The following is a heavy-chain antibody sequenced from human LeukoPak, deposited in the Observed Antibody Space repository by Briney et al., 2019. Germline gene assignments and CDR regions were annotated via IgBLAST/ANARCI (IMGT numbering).Heavy chain of an antibody. Sequence: PGGSLRLSCAASGFTFSCYWMSWVRQAPGKGLEWVANIKQDGSEKYYVDSVKGRFTISRDNAKNSLYLQMNSLRAEDTAVYYCARVVVQLWLPYNWFDPWGQGTLVTVSS. CDR2: IKQDGSEK. CDR1: GFTFSCYW. J-gene: IGHJ5*02. CDR3: ARVVVQLWLPYNWFDP. V-gene: IGHV3-7*01. D-gene: IGHD5-18*01.